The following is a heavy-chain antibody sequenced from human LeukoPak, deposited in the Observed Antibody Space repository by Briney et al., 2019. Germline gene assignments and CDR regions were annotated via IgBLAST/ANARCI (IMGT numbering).Heavy chain of an antibody. CDR3: VKDRVTSTPLYMDV. Sequence: GGSLRLSCAVSGFTFGSYAMSWVRQGPGKGLDWVSTISASGGSTYYADSVKGRSTISRDDSKNTLFLQLNSLRADDTAVYFCVKDRVTSTPLYMDVWGKGTTVTVSS. J-gene: IGHJ6*03. V-gene: IGHV3-23*01. D-gene: IGHD2-21*02. CDR2: ISASGGST. CDR1: GFTFGSYA.